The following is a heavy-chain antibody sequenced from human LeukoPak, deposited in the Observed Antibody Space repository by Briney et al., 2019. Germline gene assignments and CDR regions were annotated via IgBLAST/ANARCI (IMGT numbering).Heavy chain of an antibody. J-gene: IGHJ1*01. CDR3: ARGSSSGYYIEYFQH. V-gene: IGHV1-46*01. Sequence: GASVKVSCKASGYTFTSYYMHWVRQAPGQGLEWMGIINPSGGSTSYAQKFQGRVTMTRDTSTGTVYMELSSLRSEDTAVYYCARGSSSGYYIEYFQHWGQGTLVTVSS. CDR1: GYTFTSYY. D-gene: IGHD3-22*01. CDR2: INPSGGST.